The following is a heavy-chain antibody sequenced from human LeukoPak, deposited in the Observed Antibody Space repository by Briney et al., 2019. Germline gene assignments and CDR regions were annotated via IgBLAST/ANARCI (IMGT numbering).Heavy chain of an antibody. CDR2: INTNTGNP. CDR3: AREPIAAAGMNYYYYYGMDV. J-gene: IGHJ6*02. CDR1: GYTSTSYA. Sequence: ASVKVSCKASGYTSTSYAMNWVRQAPGQGLEWMGWINTNTGNPTYAQGFTGRFVFSLDTSVSTAYLQISSLKAEDTAVYYCAREPIAAAGMNYYYYYGMDVWGQGTTVTVSS. V-gene: IGHV7-4-1*02. D-gene: IGHD6-13*01.